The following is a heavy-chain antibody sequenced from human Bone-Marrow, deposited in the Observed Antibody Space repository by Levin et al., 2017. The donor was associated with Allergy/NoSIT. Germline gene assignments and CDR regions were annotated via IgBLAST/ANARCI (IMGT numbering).Heavy chain of an antibody. V-gene: IGHV4-39*01. Sequence: TSETLSLTCTVSGGSISSSDYYWGWIRQPPGKGLEWIGTIYYSGSTYYNPSLKSRVTISVDTSKNRFSLKLTSVTAADTAVYYCARREATAPGWFDPWGQGTLVTVSS. CDR3: ARREATAPGWFDP. CDR2: IYYSGST. D-gene: IGHD6-13*01. J-gene: IGHJ5*02. CDR1: GGSISSSDYY.